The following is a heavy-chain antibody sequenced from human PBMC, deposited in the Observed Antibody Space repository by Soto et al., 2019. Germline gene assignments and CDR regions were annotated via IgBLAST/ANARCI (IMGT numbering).Heavy chain of an antibody. J-gene: IGHJ6*02. CDR2: TSYTGNT. CDR3: ASSSLYGMDV. V-gene: IGHV4-59*08. Sequence: QVHLLESGPGLVKPSETLSLTCIVSGGPITSYHWSWIRQFPGKGLEWIAYTSYTGNTNYNPSLKSRLIISIDTSKNQFSLKVGSVTAADTAVYYCASSSLYGMDVWGQGTTVTVSS. CDR1: GGPITSYH.